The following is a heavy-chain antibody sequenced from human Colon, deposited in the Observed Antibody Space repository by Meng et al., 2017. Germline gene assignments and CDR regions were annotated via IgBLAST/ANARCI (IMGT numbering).Heavy chain of an antibody. CDR1: GFTFTNNA. CDR3: AKDVGRTTDFDY. V-gene: IGHV3-23*04. D-gene: IGHD1-14*01. CDR2: IRGNGATT. Sequence: EVHPVEFWGGLVQPGGSLRLSCVASGFTFTNNALSWVRQAPGKGLEWVSAIRGNGATTFYADSVKGRFIISRDNSKNTLYLQMNSLRAEDSAVYFCAKDVGRTTDFDYWGQGTLVTVSS. J-gene: IGHJ4*02.